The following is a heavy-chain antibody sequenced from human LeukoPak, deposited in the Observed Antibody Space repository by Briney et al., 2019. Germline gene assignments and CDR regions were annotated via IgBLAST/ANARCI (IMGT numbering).Heavy chain of an antibody. D-gene: IGHD3-22*01. Sequence: PSETLSLTCTVPGGSISTYYWSWIRQPPGKGLEWIGYIYYTGSTTYNPSLRSRVAISIDTSKNQFSLRLNSVTAADTAVYYCARGRGDSRGTSFDYWGQGTLVTVSS. CDR3: ARGRGDSRGTSFDY. J-gene: IGHJ4*02. CDR2: IYYTGST. V-gene: IGHV4-59*01. CDR1: GGSISTYY.